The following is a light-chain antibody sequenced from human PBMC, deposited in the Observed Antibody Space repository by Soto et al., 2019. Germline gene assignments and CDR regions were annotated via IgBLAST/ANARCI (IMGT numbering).Light chain of an antibody. V-gene: IGKV1-39*01. Sequence: DIRLTQSPSSLSSAVGDRLTISCRASQAILTYLNWLQQKAGKAPEVLIYDASGLRSGVPSRFTGSGSATDFTLTITSLQREDAGTYFCQQTFSPDVTFGGGTKVDIK. J-gene: IGKJ4*01. CDR3: QQTFSPDVT. CDR1: QAILTY. CDR2: DAS.